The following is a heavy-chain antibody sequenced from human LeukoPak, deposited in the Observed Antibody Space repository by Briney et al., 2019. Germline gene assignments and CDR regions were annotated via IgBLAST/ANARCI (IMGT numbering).Heavy chain of an antibody. J-gene: IGHJ6*03. CDR2: IYYSGST. D-gene: IGHD6-13*01. CDR3: ARQRSSSWDPNHYYYYMDV. V-gene: IGHV4-39*01. CDR1: GGSISSYY. Sequence: SETLSLTCTVSGGSISSYYWGWIRQPPGKGLEWIGSIYYSGSTYYNPSLKSRVTISVDTSKNQFSLKLSSVTAADTAVYYCARQRSSSWDPNHYYYYMDVWGKGTTVTVSS.